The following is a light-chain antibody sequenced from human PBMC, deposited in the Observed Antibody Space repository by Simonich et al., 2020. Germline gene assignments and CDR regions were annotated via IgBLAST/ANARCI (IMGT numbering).Light chain of an antibody. CDR2: LGS. Sequence: DIVMTQSPLSLPVTPGEPASISFRSCQSLLHSNGYNYLVWYLQKPGMSPQLLIYLGSNRASGVPDRFSGSGSGTDFTLKISRVEAEDVGVYYGMQALQTPYTFGQGTKLEIK. V-gene: IGKV2-28*01. CDR3: MQALQTPYT. CDR1: QSLLHSNGYNY. J-gene: IGKJ2*01.